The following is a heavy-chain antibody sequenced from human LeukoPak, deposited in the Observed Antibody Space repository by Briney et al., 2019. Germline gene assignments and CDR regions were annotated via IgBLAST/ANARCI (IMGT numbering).Heavy chain of an antibody. D-gene: IGHD1-1*01. Sequence: GGSLRLSCAASGFTFSSYAMSWVRQAPGKGLEWVANIKEDGTEKNLVDSVKGRFTISRDNTKNLLFLEMNNLRGDDTAIYYCVRESRPGGAMGLYHNLDYWGQGALVTVSS. CDR3: VRESRPGGAMGLYHNLDY. V-gene: IGHV3-7*01. CDR1: GFTFSSYA. J-gene: IGHJ4*02. CDR2: IKEDGTEK.